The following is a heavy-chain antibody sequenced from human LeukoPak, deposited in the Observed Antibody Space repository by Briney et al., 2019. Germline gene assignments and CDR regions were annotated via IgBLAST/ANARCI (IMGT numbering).Heavy chain of an antibody. D-gene: IGHD3/OR15-3a*01. CDR1: GFTVSSNY. CDR3: ANLDGRGNIP. J-gene: IGHJ5*02. V-gene: IGHV3-66*01. Sequence: PGGSLRLSCAASGFTVSSNYMSWVRQAPGKELEWVSVIYNDGTTYYADSVKGRFTISRDNSKNTVYLQMNSLRAEDTAAYYCANLDGRGNIPWGQGTLVTVSS. CDR2: IYNDGTT.